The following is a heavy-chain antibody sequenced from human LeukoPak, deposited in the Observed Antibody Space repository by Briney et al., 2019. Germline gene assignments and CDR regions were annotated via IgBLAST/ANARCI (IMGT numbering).Heavy chain of an antibody. CDR1: GFTFSSYA. J-gene: IGHJ4*02. Sequence: GGSLRLSCAASGFTFSSYAMSWVRQAPGKGLEWVSVIYSGGSTYYADSVKGRFTISRDNSKNTLYLQMNSLRAEDTAAYYCARGGYYTNGIYFYFDYWGQGTLVTVSS. CDR3: ARGGYYTNGIYFYFDY. CDR2: IYSGGST. V-gene: IGHV3-53*01. D-gene: IGHD2-8*01.